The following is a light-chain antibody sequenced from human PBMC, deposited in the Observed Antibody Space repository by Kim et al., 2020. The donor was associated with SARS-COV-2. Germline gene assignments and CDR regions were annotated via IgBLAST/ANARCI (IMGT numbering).Light chain of an antibody. CDR3: CSYAGSSTWV. V-gene: IGLV2-23*01. CDR1: SSDVGSYNL. CDR2: EGS. J-gene: IGLJ3*02. Sequence: QSALTQPASVSGSPGQSITISCTGTSSDVGSYNLVSWYQQYPGKAPKVMIYEGSKRPSGVSNRFSGSKSGNTASLTISGLQAEDVADYYCCSYAGSSTWVFGGGTQLTVL.